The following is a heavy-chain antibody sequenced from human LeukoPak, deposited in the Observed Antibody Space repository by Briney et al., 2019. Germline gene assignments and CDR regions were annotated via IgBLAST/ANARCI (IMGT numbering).Heavy chain of an antibody. J-gene: IGHJ4*02. CDR2: IPYDGSNK. CDR1: GFTFSSYA. V-gene: IGHV3-30-3*01. CDR3: ARHRGPSLYSSGYFDY. Sequence: PGGSLRLSCAASGFTFSSYAMHWVRQAPGKGLEWVAVIPYDGSNKYYADSVKGRFTISRDNSMNTLYLQMNSLRADDTAVYYCARHRGPSLYSSGYFDYWGQGTLVTVSS. D-gene: IGHD3-22*01.